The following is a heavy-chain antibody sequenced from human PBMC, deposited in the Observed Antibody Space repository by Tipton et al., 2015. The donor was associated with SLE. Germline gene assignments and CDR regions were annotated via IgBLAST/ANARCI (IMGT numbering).Heavy chain of an antibody. CDR3: ASLRTEYYYGSRADY. V-gene: IGHV4-34*01. D-gene: IGHD3-10*01. J-gene: IGHJ4*02. Sequence: LRLSCAVYGGSFSGYYWSWIRQPPGKGLEWIGEINHSGSTNYNPSLKSRVTISVDTSKNQFSLKLSSVTAADTAVYYCASLRTEYYYGSRADYWCQGTLVTVSS. CDR2: INHSGST. CDR1: GGSFSGYY.